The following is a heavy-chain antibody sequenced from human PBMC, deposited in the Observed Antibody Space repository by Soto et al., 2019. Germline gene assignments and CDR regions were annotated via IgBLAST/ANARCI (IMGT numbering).Heavy chain of an antibody. V-gene: IGHV3-23*01. D-gene: IGHD6-13*01. CDR1: GFTFSSYA. CDR2: ISGSGGST. J-gene: IGHJ4*02. CDR3: AKAGSYSSSWYYFDY. Sequence: GGSLRLSCAASGFTFSSYAMSWVRQAPGKGLEWVSAISGSGGSTYYADSVKGRFTISRDNSKNTLYLQMNSLRAEDTAVYYCAKAGSYSSSWYYFDYWPREPWSPLL.